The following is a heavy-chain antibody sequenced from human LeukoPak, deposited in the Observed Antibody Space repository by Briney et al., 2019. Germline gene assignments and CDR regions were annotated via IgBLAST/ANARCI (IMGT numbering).Heavy chain of an antibody. CDR2: IYTSGST. V-gene: IGHV4-4*07. D-gene: IGHD2-2*01. Sequence: KSSETLSLTCTVSGGSISSYYWSWIRQPAGKGLEWIGRIYTSGSTNYNPSLKSRVTMSVDTSKNQFSLKLSSVTAADTAVYYCARDRSSRVVPTDYYYYYMDVWGKGTTVTVSS. J-gene: IGHJ6*03. CDR3: ARDRSSRVVPTDYYYYYMDV. CDR1: GGSISSYY.